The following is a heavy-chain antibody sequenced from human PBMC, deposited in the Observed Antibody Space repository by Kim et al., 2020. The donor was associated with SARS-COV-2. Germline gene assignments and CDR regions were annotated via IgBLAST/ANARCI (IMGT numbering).Heavy chain of an antibody. CDR2: IDPSDSYT. J-gene: IGHJ6*02. CDR3: ARLSYCSSTSCYNYYYGMDV. V-gene: IGHV5-10-1*01. Sequence: GESLKISCKGSGYSFTSYWISWVRQMPGKGLEWMGRIDPSDSYTNYSPSFQGHVTISADKSISTAYLQWSSLKASDTAMYYCARLSYCSSTSCYNYYYGMDVWGQGTTVTVSS. D-gene: IGHD2-2*02. CDR1: GYSFTSYW.